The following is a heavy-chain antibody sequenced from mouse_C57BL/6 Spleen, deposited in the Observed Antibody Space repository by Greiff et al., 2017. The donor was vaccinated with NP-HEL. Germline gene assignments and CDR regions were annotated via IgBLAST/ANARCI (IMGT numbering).Heavy chain of an antibody. CDR1: GYTFTSYG. J-gene: IGHJ2*01. V-gene: IGHV1-81*01. CDR2: IYPSSGNT. CDR3: ARFDGYYDFDY. D-gene: IGHD2-3*01. Sequence: QVQLQQSGAELARPGASVKLSCKASGYTFTSYGISWVKQRTGQGLEWIGEIYPSSGNTYYNEKFKGKATLTADKSSSTAYMELRSLTSEDSAVYFCARFDGYYDFDYWGQGTTLTVSS.